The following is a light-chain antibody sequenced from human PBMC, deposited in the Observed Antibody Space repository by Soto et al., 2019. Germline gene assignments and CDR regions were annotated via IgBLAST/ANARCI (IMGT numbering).Light chain of an antibody. V-gene: IGKV3-20*01. J-gene: IGKJ1*01. CDR1: QSISSSY. Sequence: EIVLTQFPGTLSLSPGERATLSCRASQSISSSYLAWYQQKPGQAPRLLIFGTSSKASGIPDRFSGSGSGTDFTLTIRRLEPEDFAVYYCQHYGTTPRTFGHGTKVDIK. CDR2: GTS. CDR3: QHYGTTPRT.